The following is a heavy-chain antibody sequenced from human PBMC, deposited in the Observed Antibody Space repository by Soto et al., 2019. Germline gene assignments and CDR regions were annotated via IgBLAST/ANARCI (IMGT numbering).Heavy chain of an antibody. J-gene: IGHJ6*02. CDR2: IIPIFGTA. V-gene: IGHV1-69*13. Sequence: GASVKVSCKASGGTFSSYAISWVRQAPGQGLEWMGGIIPIFGTANYAQKFQGRVTITADESTSTAYMELSSLRSEDTAVYYCATIVSQTGEYYYYYYGMDVWGQGTTVTVSS. CDR1: GGTFSSYA. D-gene: IGHD7-27*01. CDR3: ATIVSQTGEYYYYYYGMDV.